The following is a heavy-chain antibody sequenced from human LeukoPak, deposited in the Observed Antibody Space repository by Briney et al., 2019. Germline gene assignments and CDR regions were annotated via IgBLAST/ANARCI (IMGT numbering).Heavy chain of an antibody. J-gene: IGHJ4*02. D-gene: IGHD3-10*01. CDR2: IYYSGST. CDR3: ARRLWFGELFLGGVFDY. CDR1: GGSISSSSYY. Sequence: SETLSLTCTVSGGSISSSSYYWGWIRQPPGRGLEWIGSIYYSGSTYYNPSLKSRVTISVDTSKNQFSLKLSSVTAADTAVYYCARRLWFGELFLGGVFDYWGQGTLVTVCS. V-gene: IGHV4-39*01.